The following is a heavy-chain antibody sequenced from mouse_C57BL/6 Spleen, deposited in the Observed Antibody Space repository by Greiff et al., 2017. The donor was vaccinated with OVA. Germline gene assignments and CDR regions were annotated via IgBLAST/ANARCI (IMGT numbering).Heavy chain of an antibody. V-gene: IGHV6-3*01. D-gene: IGHD2-4*01. J-gene: IGHJ4*01. CDR3: TDDYDGGEYYAMDY. CDR1: GFTFSNYW. Sequence: EVMLVESGGGLVQPGGSMKLSCVASGFTFSNYWMNWVRQSPEKGLEWVAQIRLKSDNYATHYAESVKGRFTISRDDSKSSVYLQMNNLRAEDTGIYYCTDDYDGGEYYAMDYWGQGTSVTVSS. CDR2: IRLKSDNYAT.